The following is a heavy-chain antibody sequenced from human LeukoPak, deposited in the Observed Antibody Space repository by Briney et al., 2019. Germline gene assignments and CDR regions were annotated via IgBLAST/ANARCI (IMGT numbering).Heavy chain of an antibody. CDR1: SIALQHYA. CDR3: AKRSYDSSRPTD. J-gene: IGHJ4*02. D-gene: IGHD3-22*01. V-gene: IGHV3-43*02. CDR2: ITGDGRST. Sequence: LTGGSLRLSRGASSIALQHYAMHSVRLAPGKGLEWVSLITGDGRSTYYADSVKGRFTISRDSSKNSLYLQMNSLRTEDTALYYSAKRSYDSSRPTDWGQGTLVTVSS.